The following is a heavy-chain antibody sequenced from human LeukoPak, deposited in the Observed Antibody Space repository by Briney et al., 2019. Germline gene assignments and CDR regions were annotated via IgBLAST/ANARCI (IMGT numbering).Heavy chain of an antibody. D-gene: IGHD4-11*01. CDR2: IYHSGST. Sequence: SGTLSLTCTVSGYSISSGYYWGWIRQPPGKGLEWIGSIYHSGSTYYNPSLKSRVTISVDTSKNQFSLKLSSVTAADTAVYYCARESHYSNYVDYYYYMDVWGKGTTVTVSS. CDR3: ARESHYSNYVDYYYYMDV. CDR1: GYSISSGYY. J-gene: IGHJ6*03. V-gene: IGHV4-38-2*02.